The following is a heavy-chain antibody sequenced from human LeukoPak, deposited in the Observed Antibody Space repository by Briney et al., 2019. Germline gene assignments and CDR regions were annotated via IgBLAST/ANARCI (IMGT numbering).Heavy chain of an antibody. V-gene: IGHV4-61*02. D-gene: IGHD6-13*01. Sequence: SSETLSLTCTVSGNSISSGDYYWSWIRQPAGKGLEWIGRIYTSGSTTYNPSLKSRVTISVDTSKNQFSLKLSSVTAADTAVYYCARFFGSSWHHDYWGQGTLVTVSS. J-gene: IGHJ4*02. CDR3: ARFFGSSWHHDY. CDR2: IYTSGST. CDR1: GNSISSGDYY.